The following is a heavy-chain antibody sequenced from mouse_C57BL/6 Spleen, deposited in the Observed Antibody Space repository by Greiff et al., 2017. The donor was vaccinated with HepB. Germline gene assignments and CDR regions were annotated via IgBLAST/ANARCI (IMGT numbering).Heavy chain of an antibody. D-gene: IGHD1-1*02. V-gene: IGHV1-82*01. Sequence: VQLQQSGPELVKPGASVKISCKASGYAFSSSWMNWVKQRPGKGLEWIGRIYPGDGDTNYNGKFKGKATLTADKSSSTAYMQLSSLTSEDSAVYFCAREGGFNYFDYWGQGTTLTVSS. J-gene: IGHJ2*01. CDR2: IYPGDGDT. CDR1: GYAFSSSW. CDR3: AREGGFNYFDY.